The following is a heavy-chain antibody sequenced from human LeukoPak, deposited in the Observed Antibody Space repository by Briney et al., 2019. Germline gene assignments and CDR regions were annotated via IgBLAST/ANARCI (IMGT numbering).Heavy chain of an antibody. V-gene: IGHV1-18*01. CDR3: ARDRGYSGYDFDY. Sequence: ASVTVSFTASGYTFTIYGISRVRQAPGQGLEWMGWISAYNGNTNYAQKLQGRVTMTTDTSTSTAYMELRSLRADDTAVYYCARDRGYSGYDFDYWGQGTLVTVSS. CDR1: GYTFTIYG. CDR2: ISAYNGNT. D-gene: IGHD5-12*01. J-gene: IGHJ4*02.